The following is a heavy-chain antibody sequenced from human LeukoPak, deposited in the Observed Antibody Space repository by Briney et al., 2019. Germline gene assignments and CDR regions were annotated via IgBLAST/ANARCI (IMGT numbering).Heavy chain of an antibody. CDR2: MWYAGSNI. J-gene: IGHJ4*02. CDR3: ARGYSSDN. CDR1: GISFSSHG. Sequence: GTSLRLSCAASGISFSSHGMPWVRQAPGTGLEWVAVMWYAGSNIYYAASVNGRFTISRDNSKNTLYLQMNILSAEDTALYYCARGYSSDNWGQGTLVTVSS. V-gene: IGHV3-33*01. D-gene: IGHD2-21*01.